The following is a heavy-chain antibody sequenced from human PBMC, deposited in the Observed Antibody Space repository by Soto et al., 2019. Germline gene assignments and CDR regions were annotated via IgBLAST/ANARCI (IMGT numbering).Heavy chain of an antibody. CDR1: GYTFTTYA. Sequence: ASVKVSCKASGYTFTTYALHWVRQAPGQRLEWVGWINAGSADIKYSQKFQGRVTITRDTSASTVYMELSSLRSEDTAVYYCARVGRRAYSYGHFDYWGQGTLVTVSS. V-gene: IGHV1-3*01. D-gene: IGHD5-18*01. J-gene: IGHJ4*02. CDR2: INAGSADI. CDR3: ARVGRRAYSYGHFDY.